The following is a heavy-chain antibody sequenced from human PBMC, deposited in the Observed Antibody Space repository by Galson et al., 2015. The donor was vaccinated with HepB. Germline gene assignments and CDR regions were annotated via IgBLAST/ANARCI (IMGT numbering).Heavy chain of an antibody. D-gene: IGHD2-15*01. J-gene: IGHJ3*02. CDR1: GYTFTSYY. Sequence: SVKVSCKASGYTFTSYYLHWVRQAPGQGLEYMGNINPNGGSTSYAQNFQGRVTMTRDTSMSTAYMGLSSLMSEDTAVYYCARCKCPTNSCASYDSCYAFDIWGQGTTVTVSS. CDR3: ARCKCPTNSCASYDSCYAFDI. CDR2: INPNGGST. V-gene: IGHV1-46*01.